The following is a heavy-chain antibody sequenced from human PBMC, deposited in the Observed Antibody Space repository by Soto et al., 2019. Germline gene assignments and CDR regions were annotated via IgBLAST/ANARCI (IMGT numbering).Heavy chain of an antibody. D-gene: IGHD1-7*01. CDR3: ARGVTGTKYGVDV. V-gene: IGHV3-30-3*01. Sequence: QVQLVESGGGVVQPGTSLRLSCAASGFTFSTYAMHWVRQAPGKGLEWVAVISSDGGNKDYAASVKGRFTISRDNFKKTVSLELSSLRREDSAVYYCARGVTGTKYGVDVWGQGTTVPVSS. CDR1: GFTFSTYA. J-gene: IGHJ6*02. CDR2: ISSDGGNK.